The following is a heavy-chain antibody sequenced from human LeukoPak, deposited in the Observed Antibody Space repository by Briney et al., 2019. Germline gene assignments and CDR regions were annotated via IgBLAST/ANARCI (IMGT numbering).Heavy chain of an antibody. D-gene: IGHD6-13*01. J-gene: IGHJ4*02. CDR1: GFTFNTYA. Sequence: RSGGSLRLSCAASGFTFNTYAMSWVRQAPGKGLEWIGEINHSGSTNYNPSLKSRVTISVDTSKNQFSLKLSSVTAADTAVYYCARGGAAADDYWGQGTLVTVSS. CDR2: INHSGST. V-gene: IGHV4-34*01. CDR3: ARGGAAADDY.